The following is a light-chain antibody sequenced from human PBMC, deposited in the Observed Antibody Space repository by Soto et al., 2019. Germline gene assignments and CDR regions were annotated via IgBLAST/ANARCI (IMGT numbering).Light chain of an antibody. J-gene: IGKJ4*01. CDR2: GAS. CDR3: QQYSNWPLT. Sequence: EIVMTQSPATLCVSPGERATLSCRASESVSSSLAWYQHKPGQSPRLLIYGASTRATTIAARFSGSGSGTEFTLTISSLQSEEFAVYYCQQYSNWPLTFGGGTKVEI. V-gene: IGKV3-15*01. CDR1: ESVSSS.